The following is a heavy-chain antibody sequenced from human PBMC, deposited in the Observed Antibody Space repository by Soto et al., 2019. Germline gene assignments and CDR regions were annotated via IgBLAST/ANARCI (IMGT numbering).Heavy chain of an antibody. J-gene: IGHJ4*02. CDR1: GFTFSSYG. CDR3: ARDSWELRGFDY. D-gene: IGHD1-26*01. V-gene: IGHV3-33*01. CDR2: IWYDGSNK. Sequence: GGSLRLSCAASGFTFSSYGMHWVRQAPGKGLEWVAVIWYDGSNKYYADSVKGRFTISRDNSKNTLYLEMNSLRAEDTAVYYCARDSWELRGFDYWGQGTLVTVSS.